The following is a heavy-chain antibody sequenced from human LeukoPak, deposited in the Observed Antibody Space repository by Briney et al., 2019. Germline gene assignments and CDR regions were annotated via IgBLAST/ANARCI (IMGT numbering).Heavy chain of an antibody. CDR1: GGSISSYY. D-gene: IGHD6-13*01. V-gene: IGHV4-59*01. CDR3: ARGVYIAAAQYGY. CDR2: IYYRGST. Sequence: PSETLSLTCTVSGGSISSYYWSWLRQPPGKGLEWIGYIYYRGSTNYNPSLKSRVTISVDTSKNQFSLKLSSVTAADTAVYYCARGVYIAAAQYGYWGQGTLVTVSS. J-gene: IGHJ4*02.